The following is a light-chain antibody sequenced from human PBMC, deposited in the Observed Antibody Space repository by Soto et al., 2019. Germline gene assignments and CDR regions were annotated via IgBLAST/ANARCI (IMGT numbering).Light chain of an antibody. J-gene: IGLJ2*01. CDR3: QSYDSSLSGHVV. Sequence: QSVLTQPPSVSGAPGQRVTISCTGSSSNIGAGYDVHGYQQLPGTAPKLLIYGNNNRPSGVPDRFSGSKSGTSASLAITGLQAEDEADYYCQSYDSSLSGHVVFGGGTKVTVL. CDR2: GNN. CDR1: SSNIGAGYD. V-gene: IGLV1-40*01.